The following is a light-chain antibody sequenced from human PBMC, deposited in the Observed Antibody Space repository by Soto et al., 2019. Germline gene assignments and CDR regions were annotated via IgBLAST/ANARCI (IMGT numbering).Light chain of an antibody. J-gene: IGKJ4*01. CDR3: QQLNSYPLT. CDR2: AAS. CDR1: QSISNW. V-gene: IGKV1-5*01. Sequence: DIQMTPSPSTLSASVGDRVTITCRASQSISNWLAWYQQKPGKAPKLLIYAASTLQSGVPSRFSGSGSGTEFTLTISSLQPEDFATYYCQQLNSYPLTFGGGTKVDI.